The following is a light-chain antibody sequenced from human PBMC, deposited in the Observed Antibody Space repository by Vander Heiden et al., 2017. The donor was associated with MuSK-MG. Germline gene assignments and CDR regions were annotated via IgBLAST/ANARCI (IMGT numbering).Light chain of an antibody. CDR2: CNS. Sequence: QSVLTQPPSVSGAPGQRVTISCTGSSSNIGAGYDVHWYQQLPGTAPKLLIFCNSNRPSGVPDRFSGSKSGTSASLAITALQAEDEAEYYCQSYDSSLSGDVVFGGGTKLTVL. CDR1: SSNIGAGYD. V-gene: IGLV1-40*01. J-gene: IGLJ2*01. CDR3: QSYDSSLSGDVV.